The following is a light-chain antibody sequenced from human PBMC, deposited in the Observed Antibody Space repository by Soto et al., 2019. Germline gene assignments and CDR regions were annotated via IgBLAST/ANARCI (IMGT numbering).Light chain of an antibody. Sequence: QSVLTQPASVSGSAGQSITISCTGTSSDVGSYNLVSWYQQHPGKAPKLMIYEVSKRPSGVSNRFSGSKSGNTASLTISGLQAEDEADYYCCSYAGSSTYVFGGGTKLTVL. CDR3: CSYAGSSTYV. CDR1: SSDVGSYNL. V-gene: IGLV2-23*02. J-gene: IGLJ3*02. CDR2: EVS.